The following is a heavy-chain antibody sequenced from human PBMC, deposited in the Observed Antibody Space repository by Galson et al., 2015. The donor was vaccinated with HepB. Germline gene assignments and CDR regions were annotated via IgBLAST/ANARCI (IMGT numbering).Heavy chain of an antibody. Sequence: PLRLSCAASGFTLNSYSMIWVRQAPRKGLEWVSSISSRSSYIYYAESVKGRFTISRDNAENSVYLQMNSLRVEDTAVYYCARGPAGDIDYWGQGTLVTVSA. J-gene: IGHJ4*02. CDR2: ISSRSSYI. CDR1: GFTLNSYS. V-gene: IGHV3-21*01. D-gene: IGHD2-15*01. CDR3: ARGPAGDIDY.